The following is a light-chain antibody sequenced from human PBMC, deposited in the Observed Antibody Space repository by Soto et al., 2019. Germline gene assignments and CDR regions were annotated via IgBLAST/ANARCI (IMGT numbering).Light chain of an antibody. CDR2: GAS. V-gene: IGKV3-20*01. Sequence: EIGRPHSLAKEYVSPGQRASLSFMASQSVSSNLAWYQQKPGQAPRLLIYGASTRATGIPARFSGSGSGTDFTLTISRLEPEDFAVDHCQQYGSSPITFGQGTRLEL. J-gene: IGKJ5*01. CDR1: QSVSSN. CDR3: QQYGSSPIT.